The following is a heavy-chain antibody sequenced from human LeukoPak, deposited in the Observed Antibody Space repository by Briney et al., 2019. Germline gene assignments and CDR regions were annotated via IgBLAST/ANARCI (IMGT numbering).Heavy chain of an antibody. V-gene: IGHV3-11*04. CDR1: GFTFSDYY. Sequence: PGGSLRLSCAASGFTFSDYYMSWIRQAPGKGLEWVSYISSSGSTIYYADSVKGRFTISRDNAKNSLYLQMNSLRAEDTAVYYCARGPSISSSWYWWTSFYMDVWGKGTTVTVSS. CDR3: ARGPSISSSWYWWTSFYMDV. J-gene: IGHJ6*03. CDR2: ISSSGSTI. D-gene: IGHD6-13*01.